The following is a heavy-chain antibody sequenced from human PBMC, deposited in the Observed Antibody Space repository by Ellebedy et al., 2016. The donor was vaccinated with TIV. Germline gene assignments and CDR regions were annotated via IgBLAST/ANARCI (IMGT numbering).Heavy chain of an antibody. CDR3: AKDQTIVSTIVDY. CDR1: GFTFNSYA. D-gene: IGHD5/OR15-5a*01. V-gene: IGHV3-23*01. J-gene: IGHJ4*02. CDR2: LSASGGST. Sequence: GESLKISCVASGFTFNSYAMSWVRQAPGKGLEWVSSLSASGGSTYYADSVKGRFTISRDNSKNTVYLQMNSLRAEDTAVYYCAKDQTIVSTIVDYWGQGTLVTVSS.